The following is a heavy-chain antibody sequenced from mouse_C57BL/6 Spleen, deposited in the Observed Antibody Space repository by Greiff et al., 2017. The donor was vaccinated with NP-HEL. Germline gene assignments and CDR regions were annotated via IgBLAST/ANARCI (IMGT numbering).Heavy chain of an antibody. D-gene: IGHD2-4*01. J-gene: IGHJ4*01. V-gene: IGHV3-6*01. CDR3: ARVYYEYDYYGMDY. Sequence: EVKLQESGPGLVKPSQSLSLTCSVTGYSIISGYYWNWIRQFPGNKLEWMGYISYDGSNNYNPSLKNRISITRDTSKNQFFLKLNSVTTEDTATYYCARVYYEYDYYGMDYWGQGTSVTVSS. CDR1: GYSIISGYY. CDR2: ISYDGSN.